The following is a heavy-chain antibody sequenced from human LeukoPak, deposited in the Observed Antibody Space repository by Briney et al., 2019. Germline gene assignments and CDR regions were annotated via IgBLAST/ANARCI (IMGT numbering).Heavy chain of an antibody. CDR2: ISGGGGST. CDR1: GFTFTNND. D-gene: IGHD6-19*01. CDR3: AKEAVAGTGSDY. J-gene: IGHJ4*02. Sequence: GGSLRLSCATSGFTFTNNDMNWVRQAPGKGLEWVSTISGGGGSTYYADSVKGRFTISRDNSKNTLYLQMNSLRAEDTAVYYCAKEAVAGTGSDYWGQGTLVTVSS. V-gene: IGHV3-23*01.